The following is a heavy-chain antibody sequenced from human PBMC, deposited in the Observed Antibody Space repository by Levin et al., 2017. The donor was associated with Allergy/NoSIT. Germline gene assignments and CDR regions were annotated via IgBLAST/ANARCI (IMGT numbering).Heavy chain of an antibody. CDR1: GFTFSDYY. J-gene: IGHJ6*02. D-gene: IGHD2-2*02. CDR2: ISSSGSTI. V-gene: IGHV3-11*01. CDR3: ARAGRDIVVVPAAIPNYYYGMDV. Sequence: SGESLKISCAASGFTFSDYYMSWIRQAPGKGLEWVSYISSSGSTIYYADSVKGRFTISRDNAKNSLYLQMNSLRAEDTAVYYCARAGRDIVVVPAAIPNYYYGMDVWGQGTTVTVSS.